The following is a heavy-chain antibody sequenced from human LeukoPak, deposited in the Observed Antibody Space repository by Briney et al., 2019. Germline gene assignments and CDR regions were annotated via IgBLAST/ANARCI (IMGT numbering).Heavy chain of an antibody. CDR1: GFDLNTYE. J-gene: IGHJ5*02. CDR3: ARGDPHADL. Sequence: GGSLRLSCAASGFDLNTYEMNWVRQAPGKGLEWIADITISGHTKNYADSVKGRFTISRDSARTSLYLQMNSLRVEDTGVYFCARGDPHADLWGQGTLVTVSS. CDR2: ITISGHTK. V-gene: IGHV3-48*03.